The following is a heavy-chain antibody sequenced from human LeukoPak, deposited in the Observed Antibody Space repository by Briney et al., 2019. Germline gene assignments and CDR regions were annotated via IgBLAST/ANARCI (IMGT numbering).Heavy chain of an antibody. CDR2: IYPGDSDT. J-gene: IGHJ3*02. Sequence: ARESLKISCKGSGYSFTSYWIGWVRQMPGKGLEWMGIIYPGDSDTRYSPSFQGQVTISADKSISTAYLQWSSLKASDTAMYFCARRPGPYDSSGPNAFDIWGPGTMVTVSS. CDR3: ARRPGPYDSSGPNAFDI. D-gene: IGHD3-22*01. V-gene: IGHV5-51*01. CDR1: GYSFTSYW.